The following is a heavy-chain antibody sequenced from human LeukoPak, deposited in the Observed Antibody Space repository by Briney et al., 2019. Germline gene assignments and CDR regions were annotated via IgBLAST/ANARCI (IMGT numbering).Heavy chain of an antibody. Sequence: GGSLRLSCAASGFTFSSYEMNWVRQAPGKGLEWVSYISNSGSTIYYADSVKGRFTISRDNANNSLYLQMDSLRAEDTAVYYWAIERCGFCSSTTCSRAFDIWGQGTMVTVSS. J-gene: IGHJ3*02. CDR3: AIERCGFCSSTTCSRAFDI. CDR2: ISNSGSTI. CDR1: GFTFSSYE. V-gene: IGHV3-48*03. D-gene: IGHD2-2*03.